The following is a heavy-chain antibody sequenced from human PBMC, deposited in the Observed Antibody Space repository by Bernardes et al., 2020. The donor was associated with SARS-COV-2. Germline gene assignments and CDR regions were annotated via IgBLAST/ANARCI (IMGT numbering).Heavy chain of an antibody. CDR1: GFTFSSYD. Sequence: GGSLRLSCAASGFTFSSYDMHWVRQATGKGLEWVSAIGTAGDPYYPGSVKGRFTISRENAKNYLYLQMNSLSAGDKAVYYCARSIAVAGGVAFDIWGQGTMVTVSS. V-gene: IGHV3-13*05. CDR2: IGTAGDP. J-gene: IGHJ3*02. D-gene: IGHD6-19*01. CDR3: ARSIAVAGGVAFDI.